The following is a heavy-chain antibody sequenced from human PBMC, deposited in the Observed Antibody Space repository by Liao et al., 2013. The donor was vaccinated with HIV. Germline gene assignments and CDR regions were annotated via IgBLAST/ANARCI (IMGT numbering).Heavy chain of an antibody. CDR2: VYTSGGA. Sequence: QVQLQESGPGLVKPSETLSLTCTVSGDSISSYYWSWIRQPAGKGLEWIGRVYTSGGAKYNPSLKSRLTISVDMSKNQFSLKLTTVTAADTAVYYCARDVIHYYDGSGYSYYFDFWGQGTLVT. V-gene: IGHV4-4*07. CDR1: GDSISSYY. D-gene: IGHD3-22*01. CDR3: ARDVIHYYDGSGYSYYFDF. J-gene: IGHJ4*02.